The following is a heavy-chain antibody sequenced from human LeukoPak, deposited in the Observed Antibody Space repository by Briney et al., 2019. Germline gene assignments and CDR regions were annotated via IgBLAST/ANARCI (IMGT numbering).Heavy chain of an antibody. CDR3: ARGRSPRSHYYYYGMDV. CDR1: GGSFSGYY. Sequence: PSETLSLTCAVYGGSFSGYYWSWIRQPPGKGLEWIGEINHSGSTNYNPSLKSRVTISVDTSKNQFSLKLSSVTAADTAVYYCARGRSPRSHYYYYGMDVWGQGTTDTVSS. V-gene: IGHV4-34*01. CDR2: INHSGST. J-gene: IGHJ6*02.